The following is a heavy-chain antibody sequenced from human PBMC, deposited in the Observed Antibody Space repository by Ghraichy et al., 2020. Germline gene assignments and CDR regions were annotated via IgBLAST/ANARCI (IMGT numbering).Heavy chain of an antibody. J-gene: IGHJ4*02. Sequence: GGSLRLSCAAYGFTFSSYAMHWVRQAPGMGLQYVSSISKNGDGTYYADSVKGRFTISRDNSRSTVYLQMSSLRAEDTAVYYCVKDYGLARGGWVNYFDYWGQGTLVTVSS. CDR1: GFTFSSYA. V-gene: IGHV3-64D*06. CDR3: VKDYGLARGGWVNYFDY. CDR2: ISKNGDGT. D-gene: IGHD3/OR15-3a*01.